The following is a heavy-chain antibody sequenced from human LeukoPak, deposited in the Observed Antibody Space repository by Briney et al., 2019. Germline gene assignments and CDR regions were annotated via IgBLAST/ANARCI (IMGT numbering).Heavy chain of an antibody. CDR1: GGSISSGGYY. V-gene: IGHV4-30-2*01. D-gene: IGHD6-13*01. CDR2: IHHSGDT. Sequence: SETLSLTCTVSGGSISSGGYYWSWIRQPPGKGLEWIGYIHHSGDTYQNPSLKSRVTVSSDRSKNQFYLKLSSVTAADTAVYYCARLIAADPQLDSWGQGTLVTVSS. J-gene: IGHJ4*02. CDR3: ARLIAADPQLDS.